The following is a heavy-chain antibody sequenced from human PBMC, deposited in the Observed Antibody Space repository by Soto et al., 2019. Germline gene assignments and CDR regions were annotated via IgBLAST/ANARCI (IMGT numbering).Heavy chain of an antibody. D-gene: IGHD2-2*01. Sequence: EVQLVESGGGLVQPGGSLRLSCGATGFTFSTYWMHWVRQGSGKGLVWVSRISTDGSSTTYADSVKGRFTISRDNAKNTLYLQMNSLRAEDTAVYYCARATGSNHPFDYWGQGSLVTVSS. CDR3: ARATGSNHPFDY. V-gene: IGHV3-74*01. CDR2: ISTDGSST. CDR1: GFTFSTYW. J-gene: IGHJ4*02.